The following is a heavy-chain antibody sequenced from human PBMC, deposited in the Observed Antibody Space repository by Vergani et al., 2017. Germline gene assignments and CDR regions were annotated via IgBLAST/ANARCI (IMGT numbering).Heavy chain of an antibody. D-gene: IGHD6-13*01. Sequence: QVQLVQSGAEVKKPGASVKVSCKASGYTFTSYGISWVRQAPGQGLEWMGWISAYNGNTNYAQKLQGRVTMTTDTSTSTAYMELRSLRSDDAAVYYCASEAYSGSWYGPSQIVYWGQGTLVTVSS. J-gene: IGHJ4*02. CDR2: ISAYNGNT. CDR1: GYTFTSYG. CDR3: ASEAYSGSWYGPSQIVY. V-gene: IGHV1-18*01.